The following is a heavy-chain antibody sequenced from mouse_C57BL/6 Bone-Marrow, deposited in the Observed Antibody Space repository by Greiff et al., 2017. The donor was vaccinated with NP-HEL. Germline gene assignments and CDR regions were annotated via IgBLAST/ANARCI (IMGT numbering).Heavy chain of an antibody. CDR1: GYAFSSYW. CDR3: AKYLDGYPWYFDV. J-gene: IGHJ1*03. V-gene: IGHV1-80*01. CDR2: IYPGDGDT. Sequence: VQLQESGAELVKPGASVKISCKASGYAFSSYWMNWVKQRPGKGLERIGQIYPGDGDTNYNGKFKGKATLTADKSSSTAYMQLSSLTSEDSAVYFCAKYLDGYPWYFDVWGTGTTVTVSS. D-gene: IGHD2-3*01.